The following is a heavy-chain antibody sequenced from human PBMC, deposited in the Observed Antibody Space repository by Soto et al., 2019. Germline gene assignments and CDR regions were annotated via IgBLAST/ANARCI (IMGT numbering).Heavy chain of an antibody. CDR2: FDPEDGET. Sequence: ASVKVSCKVSGYTLTELSMHWARQAPGKGLEWMGGFDPEDGETIYAQKFQGRVTMTEDTSTDTAYMELSSLRSEDTAVYYCAREDILTGSHLYYYYGMDVWGQGTTVTVSS. CDR1: GYTLTELS. CDR3: AREDILTGSHLYYYYGMDV. J-gene: IGHJ6*02. V-gene: IGHV1-24*01. D-gene: IGHD3-9*01.